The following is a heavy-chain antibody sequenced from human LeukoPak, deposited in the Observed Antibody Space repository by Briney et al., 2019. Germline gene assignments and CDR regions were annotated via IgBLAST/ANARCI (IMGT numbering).Heavy chain of an antibody. J-gene: IGHJ5*02. CDR3: ARTSIAVAGTAFDP. CDR2: IYYSGST. Sequence: PSETLSLTCTVSGGSISSYYWSWIRQPPGKGLEWIGYIYYSGSTNYNPSLKSRVTMSVDTSKNQFSLKLSSVTAADTAVYYCARTSIAVAGTAFDPWGQGTLVTVSS. D-gene: IGHD6-19*01. CDR1: GGSISSYY. V-gene: IGHV4-59*12.